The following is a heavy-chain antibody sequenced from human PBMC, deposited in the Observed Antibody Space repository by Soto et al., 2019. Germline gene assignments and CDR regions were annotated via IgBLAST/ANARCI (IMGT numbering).Heavy chain of an antibody. V-gene: IGHV1-69*04. J-gene: IGHJ4*02. Sequence: SVKVSCKASGGTFSSYTISWVRQAPGQGLEWMGRIIPILGIANYAQEFQGRVTITADKSTSTAYMELSSLRSEDTAVYYCARERYIVATICCFPFDYWGQGTLVTVSS. CDR1: GGTFSSYT. CDR2: IIPILGIA. CDR3: ARERYIVATICCFPFDY. D-gene: IGHD5-12*01.